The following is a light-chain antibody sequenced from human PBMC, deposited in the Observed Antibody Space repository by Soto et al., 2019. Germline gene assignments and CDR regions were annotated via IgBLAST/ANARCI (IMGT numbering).Light chain of an antibody. Sequence: EIVLTHSPATLSLSPCERATLSFSASQSVSSLLAWYQQKSGQPPRLLVSDASKRANGVPARFGGSGSGTDFTLTINSLEPEDFAVYYCQQRNVWPPITFGQGTRLEIK. V-gene: IGKV3-11*01. CDR2: DAS. CDR3: QQRNVWPPIT. CDR1: QSVSSL. J-gene: IGKJ5*01.